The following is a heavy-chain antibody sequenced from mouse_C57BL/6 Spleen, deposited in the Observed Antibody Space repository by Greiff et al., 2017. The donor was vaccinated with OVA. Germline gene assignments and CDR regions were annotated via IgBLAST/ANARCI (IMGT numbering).Heavy chain of an antibody. V-gene: IGHV1-18*01. D-gene: IGHD2-3*01. Sequence: VQLQQSGPELVKPGASVKIPCKASGYTFTDYNMDWVKQSHGKSLEWIGDINPNNGGTIYNQKFKGKATLTVDKSSSTAYMELRSLTSEDTAVYYCARSADGYYESFAYWGQGTLVTVSA. CDR3: ARSADGYYESFAY. CDR2: INPNNGGT. CDR1: GYTFTDYN. J-gene: IGHJ3*01.